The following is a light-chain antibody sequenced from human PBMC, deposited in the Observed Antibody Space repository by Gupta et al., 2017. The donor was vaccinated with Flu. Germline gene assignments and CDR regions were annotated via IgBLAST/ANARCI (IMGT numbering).Light chain of an antibody. CDR3: QQSFVRPRT. CDR2: TAS. CDR1: QRISVY. V-gene: IGKV1-39*01. J-gene: IGKJ2*01. Sequence: GESVTVTCRASQRISVYLHWYQQRPGKAPKLLISTASTMQTGVPGRFTGAGSGTEFTLTIDDLQPEDLAIYYCQQSFVRPRTFGQGTRLEI.